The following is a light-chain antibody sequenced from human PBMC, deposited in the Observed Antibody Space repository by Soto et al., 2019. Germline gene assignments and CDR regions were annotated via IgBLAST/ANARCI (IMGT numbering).Light chain of an antibody. CDR3: CDYVGASIYV. CDR2: EAT. V-gene: IGLV2-23*01. Sequence: QSVLTQPASVSGSAGQSITISCTGTTRFVVTYNFVSWYPQHPGKAPPVLIHEATKRPSGVTNLFSDPTSVSAASLTISLLMTVDEAVYFGCDYVGASIYVSGTGTKVTV. CDR1: TRFVVTYNF. J-gene: IGLJ1*01.